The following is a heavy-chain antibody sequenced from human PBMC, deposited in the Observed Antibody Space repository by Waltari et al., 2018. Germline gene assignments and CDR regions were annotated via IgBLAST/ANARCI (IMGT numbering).Heavy chain of an antibody. CDR2: IYYSGST. CDR1: GGSISSYY. V-gene: IGHV4-59*01. D-gene: IGHD6-13*01. Sequence: QVQLQESGPGLVKPSETLSLTCTVSGGSISSYYWSWIRQPPGKGLEWIGYIYYSGSTNYHPSLKSRVTISVDTSKNQFSLKLSSVTAADTAVYYCARGALAAAVDYWGQGTLVTVSS. CDR3: ARGALAAAVDY. J-gene: IGHJ4*02.